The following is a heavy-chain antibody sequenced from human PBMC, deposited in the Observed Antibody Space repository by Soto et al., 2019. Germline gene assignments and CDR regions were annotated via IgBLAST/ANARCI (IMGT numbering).Heavy chain of an antibody. V-gene: IGHV3-21*01. CDR2: ISSSSSYI. Sequence: PGGSLRLSCAASGFTFSSYSMNWVRQAPGKGLEWVSSISSSSSYIYYADSVKGRFTISRDNAKNSLYLQMNSLRAEDTAVYYCARIVATIVGGYYFAYRGQGTLVPVSS. D-gene: IGHD5-12*01. CDR3: ARIVATIVGGYYFAY. CDR1: GFTFSSYS. J-gene: IGHJ4*02.